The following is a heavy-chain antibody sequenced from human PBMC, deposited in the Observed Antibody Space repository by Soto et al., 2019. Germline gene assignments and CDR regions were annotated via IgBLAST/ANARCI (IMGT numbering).Heavy chain of an antibody. CDR3: ASPAVAGAMNYYFGMDV. J-gene: IGHJ6*02. CDR2: MNPNSGNT. D-gene: IGHD6-19*01. Sequence: ASVKVSCKASGYTFTSYYINWVRQATGRGLEWMGWMNPNSGNTGYAQKFQGRVTMTRNTSISTAYMELSSLRSEDTAVYYCASPAVAGAMNYYFGMDVWGQGTTVTVS. CDR1: GYTFTSYY. V-gene: IGHV1-8*01.